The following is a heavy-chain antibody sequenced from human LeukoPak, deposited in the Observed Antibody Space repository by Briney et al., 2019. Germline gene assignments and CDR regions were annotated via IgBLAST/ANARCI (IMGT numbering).Heavy chain of an antibody. Sequence: GGSLRLSCAASGFTFSSYAMSWVRQAPGKGLEWVSAISGSGGSTYYADSVKGRFTISRDNSKNTLYLQMNSLRAEDTAVYYCVRHGDTDSCLANWGQGTLVTVSS. CDR1: GFTFSSYA. CDR3: VRHGDTDSCLAN. J-gene: IGHJ4*02. CDR2: ISGSGGST. V-gene: IGHV3-23*01. D-gene: IGHD2-2*01.